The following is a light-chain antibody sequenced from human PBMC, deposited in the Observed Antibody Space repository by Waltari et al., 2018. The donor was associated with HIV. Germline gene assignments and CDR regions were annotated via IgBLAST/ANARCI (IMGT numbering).Light chain of an antibody. V-gene: IGLV1-44*01. Sequence: QSVLTQSPSASGTPGQRVTIYCFGTTSNIGSNTVTWYQQFPGTAPKLLIYSNDQRPSGVPDRFSGSKSYYSASLAISWLQSEDDGDYYCATWDDSLNGQVFGSGTKVTVL. CDR2: SND. J-gene: IGLJ1*01. CDR3: ATWDDSLNGQV. CDR1: TSNIGSNT.